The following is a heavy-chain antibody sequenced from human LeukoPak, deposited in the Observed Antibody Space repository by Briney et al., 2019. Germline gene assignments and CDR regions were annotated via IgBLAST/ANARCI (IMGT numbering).Heavy chain of an antibody. V-gene: IGHV4-34*01. CDR3: AIHIVVVPAAKKKNWFDP. J-gene: IGHJ5*02. D-gene: IGHD2-2*01. Sequence: SETLSLTCAVYGGSFSGYYWSWIRQPPGKGLEWIGEIYHSGSTNYNPSLKSRVTISVDTSKNQFSLKLSSVTAADTAVYYCAIHIVVVPAAKKKNWFDPWGQGTLVTVSS. CDR1: GGSFSGYY. CDR2: IYHSGST.